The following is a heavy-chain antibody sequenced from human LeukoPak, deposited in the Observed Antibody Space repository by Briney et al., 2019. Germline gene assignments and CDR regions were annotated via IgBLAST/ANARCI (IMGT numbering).Heavy chain of an antibody. CDR2: INPNSGGT. J-gene: IGHJ3*01. V-gene: IGHV1-2*02. D-gene: IGHD3-3*01. CDR3: ARERVRSVTIFGVAHYDAFDV. CDR1: GYTFGTYG. Sequence: ASVKVSCKASGYTFGTYGVSWVRQAPGQGLEWMGWINPNSGGTNFAQNFQGRVTMTRDTSISTAYMELSRLRFDDTAVYYCARERVRSVTIFGVAHYDAFDVWGQGTMVTVSS.